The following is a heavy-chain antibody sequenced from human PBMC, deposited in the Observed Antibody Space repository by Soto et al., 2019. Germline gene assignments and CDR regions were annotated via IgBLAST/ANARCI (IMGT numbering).Heavy chain of an antibody. CDR3: ARDGGWLELHYYYCGMDV. J-gene: IGHJ6*02. CDR1: GFTFSSYG. D-gene: IGHD1-7*01. Sequence: QVQLVESGGGVVQPGRSLRLSCAASGFTFSSYGMHWVRQAPGKGLEWVAVIWYDGSNKYYADSVKGRFTISRDNSKNTLYLQMNSLRAEDTAVYYCARDGGWLELHYYYCGMDVWGQGTTVTVSS. CDR2: IWYDGSNK. V-gene: IGHV3-33*01.